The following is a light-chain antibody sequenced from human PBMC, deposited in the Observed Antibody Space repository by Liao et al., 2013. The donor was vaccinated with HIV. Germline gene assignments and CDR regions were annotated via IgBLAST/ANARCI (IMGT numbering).Light chain of an antibody. J-gene: IGLJ1*01. CDR2: YDT. CDR1: NIGDKG. V-gene: IGLV3-21*04. CDR3: QVWDSSSDHYV. Sequence: SYELTQPPSVSVAPGKTARITCGGDNIGDKGVHWYQQKPGQAPTLVIYYDTKRPAGIPERISGSNSGNTATLTISRVEAGDEADYYCQVWDSSSDHYVFGTGTKVTVL.